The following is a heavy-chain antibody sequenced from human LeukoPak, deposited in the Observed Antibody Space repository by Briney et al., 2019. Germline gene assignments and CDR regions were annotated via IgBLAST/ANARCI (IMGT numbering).Heavy chain of an antibody. J-gene: IGHJ5*02. CDR3: ARDREIWLPHNWFDP. CDR1: GFTFSSYW. CDR2: IKQDGSEE. Sequence: HPGGSLRLSCAASGFTFSSYWMSWVRQAPGKGLEWVANIKQDGSEEYYVDSVKGRFTISRDNAKNSLFLQMTSLRAEDTAVYYCARDREIWLPHNWFDPWGQGTLVTVSS. D-gene: IGHD5-24*01. V-gene: IGHV3-7*01.